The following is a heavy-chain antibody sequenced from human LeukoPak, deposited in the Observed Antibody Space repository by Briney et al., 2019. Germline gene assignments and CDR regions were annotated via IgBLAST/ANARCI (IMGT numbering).Heavy chain of an antibody. CDR2: ISSSSSYI. Sequence: GGSLRLSCAASGFTFSSYSMNWVRQAPGKGLEWVSSISSSSSYIYYADSVRGRFTISRDNAKNSLYLQMNSLRAEDTAVYYCASLYDSSGYYSGGWGQGTLVTVSS. J-gene: IGHJ4*02. V-gene: IGHV3-21*01. CDR3: ASLYDSSGYYSGG. D-gene: IGHD3-22*01. CDR1: GFTFSSYS.